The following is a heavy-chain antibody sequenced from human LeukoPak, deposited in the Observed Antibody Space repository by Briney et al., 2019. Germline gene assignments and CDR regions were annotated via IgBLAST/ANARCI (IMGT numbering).Heavy chain of an antibody. CDR1: GYTFTSYD. J-gene: IGHJ5*02. CDR2: MNPNSGNT. D-gene: IGHD3-16*01. CDR3: ARGLDYDYVAWFDP. Sequence: GASVKVSCKASGYTFTSYDINWVRQATGQGLEWMGWMNPNSGNTGYAQKFQGRVTMTRNTSISTAYMELSSLRSEDTAVYYCARGLDYDYVAWFDPWGQGTLVTVSS. V-gene: IGHV1-8*01.